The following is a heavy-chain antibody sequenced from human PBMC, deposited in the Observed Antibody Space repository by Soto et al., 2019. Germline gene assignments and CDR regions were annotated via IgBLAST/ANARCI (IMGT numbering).Heavy chain of an antibody. CDR2: ISPDGTIP. CDR1: GFTFSNYW. J-gene: IGHJ3*02. CDR3: ARFRGDAFDI. V-gene: IGHV3-74*01. Sequence: EVQLVESGGGLVQPGGSLRLSCAVSGFTFSNYWMHWVRQAPGKGLVWVSTISPDGTIPDYTDSVKGRLAISRDNAKSTLFSQINRLIPEETAVYYFARFRGDAFDIWGQGTMVTVSS. D-gene: IGHD3-10*01.